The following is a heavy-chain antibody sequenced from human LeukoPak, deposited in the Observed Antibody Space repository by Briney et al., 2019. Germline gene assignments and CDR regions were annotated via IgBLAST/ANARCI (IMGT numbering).Heavy chain of an antibody. CDR2: ISSSGSTI. J-gene: IGHJ3*02. V-gene: IGHV3-48*03. D-gene: IGHD3-10*01. CDR1: GFTFSSYE. Sequence: PGGSLRLSCAASGFTFSSYEMNWVRQAPGKGLEWVAYISSSGSTIYYADSVKGRFTISRDNAKNSLYLQMNSLRAEDTAVYYCARDRDYGSGSYYTGDAFDIWGQGTMVTVSS. CDR3: ARDRDYGSGSYYTGDAFDI.